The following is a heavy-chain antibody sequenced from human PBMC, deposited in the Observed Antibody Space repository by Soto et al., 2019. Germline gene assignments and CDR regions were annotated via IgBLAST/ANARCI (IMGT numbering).Heavy chain of an antibody. CDR2: ISGSGSYT. D-gene: IGHD6-6*01. CDR3: AMAQITAQYYFDY. V-gene: IGHV3-21*05. CDR1: IFTFSSYR. Sequence: PGVCLELSSAASIFTFSSYRMNWVRQAPGKGLEWVSYISGSGSYTNYADSVKGRFTISRDNAKNSLYLQIYSLRAEDTAVYYCAMAQITAQYYFDYWGQGALVTLS. J-gene: IGHJ4*02.